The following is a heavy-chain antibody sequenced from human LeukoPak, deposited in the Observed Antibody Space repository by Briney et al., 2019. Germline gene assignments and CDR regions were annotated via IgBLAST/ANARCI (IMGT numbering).Heavy chain of an antibody. CDR2: IKSKTDGGTT. D-gene: IGHD2-15*01. CDR3: TIGYCSGGSCYGYYFDY. CDR1: GFTFSNAW. J-gene: IGHJ4*02. V-gene: IGHV3-15*01. Sequence: GGSLRLSCAASGFTFSNAWMSWVRQAPGKGLEWVGRIKSKTDGGTTDYAAPVKGRFTISRDDSKNTLYLQMNSLKTEDTAVYYCTIGYCSGGSCYGYYFDYWGQGTLVTVSS.